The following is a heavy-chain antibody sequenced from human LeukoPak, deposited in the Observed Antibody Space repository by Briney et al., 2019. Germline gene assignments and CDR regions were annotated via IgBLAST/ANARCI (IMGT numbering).Heavy chain of an antibody. CDR3: ATGLRFLEWLPHRPYYYYGMGV. CDR2: FDPEDGET. J-gene: IGHJ6*02. D-gene: IGHD3-3*01. CDR1: GYTLTELS. V-gene: IGHV1-24*01. Sequence: ASVKVSCKVSGYTLTELSMHWVRQAPGKGLEWMGGFDPEDGETIYAQKFQGRVTMTEDTSTDTAYMELSSLRSEDTAVYYCATGLRFLEWLPHRPYYYYGMGVWGQGTTVTVSS.